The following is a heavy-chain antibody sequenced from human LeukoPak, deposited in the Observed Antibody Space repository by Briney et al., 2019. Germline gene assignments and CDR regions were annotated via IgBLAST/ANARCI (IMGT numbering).Heavy chain of an antibody. Sequence: QPGGSLRLSCAASGFTVSSNEMSWVRQAPGKGLEWVSSISGGSTYYADSRKGRFTISRDNSKNTLHLQMNSLRAEDTAVYYCARDARDYGDYVVAFDYWGQGTLVTVSS. CDR1: GFTVSSNE. D-gene: IGHD4-17*01. CDR2: ISGGST. J-gene: IGHJ4*02. V-gene: IGHV3-38-3*01. CDR3: ARDARDYGDYVVAFDY.